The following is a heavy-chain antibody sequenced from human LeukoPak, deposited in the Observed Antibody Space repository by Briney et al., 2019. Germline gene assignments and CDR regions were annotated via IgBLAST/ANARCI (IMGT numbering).Heavy chain of an antibody. J-gene: IGHJ4*02. CDR2: INHSGST. Sequence: SETLSLTCAVYGGSFTNYYWSWIRQPPGKGLEWIGEINHSGSTKYNPSLKSRVTISVDTSKNQSSLKLSSVTAADTAVYYCARHPLVDPLDYWGQATLVTVSS. V-gene: IGHV4-34*01. CDR1: GGSFTNYY. CDR3: ARHPLVDPLDY.